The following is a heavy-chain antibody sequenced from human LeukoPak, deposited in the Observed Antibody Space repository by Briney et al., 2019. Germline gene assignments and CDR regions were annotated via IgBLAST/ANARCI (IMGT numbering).Heavy chain of an antibody. CDR1: GYTFTDYY. CDR3: ARGRVSIAAAGLLSYAFDI. J-gene: IGHJ3*02. CDR2: INPNSGGS. V-gene: IGHV1-2*02. D-gene: IGHD6-13*01. Sequence: ASVKVSCKASGYTFTDYYMHWVRQAPGQGLEWMAWINPNSGGSNFAERFQGRVTMTRVTSISTAYMELSMLRSDDTAVYYCARGRVSIAAAGLLSYAFDIWGQGTMVTVSS.